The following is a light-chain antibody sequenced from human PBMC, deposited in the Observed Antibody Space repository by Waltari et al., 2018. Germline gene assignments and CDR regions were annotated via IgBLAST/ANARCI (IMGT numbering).Light chain of an antibody. CDR3: QQYYSTPPT. J-gene: IGKJ1*01. CDR1: QSVLYSSNNKNY. CDR2: WAS. Sequence: IQMTQSPDSLAVSLGERATINCKSSQSVLYSSNNKNYLAWYQQKPGQPPKLLIYWASTRESGVPDRFSGSGSGTDFTLTISSLQAEDVAVYYCQQYYSTPPTFGQGTKVEIK. V-gene: IGKV4-1*01.